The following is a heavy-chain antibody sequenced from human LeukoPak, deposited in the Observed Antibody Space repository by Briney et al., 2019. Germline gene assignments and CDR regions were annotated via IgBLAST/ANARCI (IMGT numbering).Heavy chain of an antibody. CDR2: LWSNGVNQ. CDR1: GFTFRSYE. Sequence: PGGSLRLSCAASGFTFRSYEMNWVRQAPGKGLEWVAVLWSNGVNQYYAGSVKGRFTFSRDNSKNMLYLQMNSLRVEDTAVYYSARERAPFVGLDYWGQGALVTVSS. CDR3: ARERAPFVGLDY. J-gene: IGHJ4*02. V-gene: IGHV3-33*08. D-gene: IGHD6-6*01.